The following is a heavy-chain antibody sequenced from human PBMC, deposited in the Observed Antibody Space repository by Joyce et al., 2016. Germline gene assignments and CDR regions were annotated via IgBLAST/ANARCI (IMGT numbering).Heavy chain of an antibody. CDR3: ARESTVTAQFDS. CDR2: ISTSSSSI. V-gene: IGHV3-48*01. CDR1: DFTFSTYS. J-gene: IGHJ4*02. D-gene: IGHD4-17*01. Sequence: EVQLVESGGGLVQPGGSLRLSCAASDFTFSTYSMNWVRQAPGKGLEWVSYISTSSSSIYYADSVKGRFAISRDNAKNSLYLQMNSLRAEDTAVYYCARESTVTAQFDSWGQGTLVTVSS.